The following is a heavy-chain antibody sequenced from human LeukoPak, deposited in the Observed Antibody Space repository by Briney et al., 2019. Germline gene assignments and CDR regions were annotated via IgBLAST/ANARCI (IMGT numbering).Heavy chain of an antibody. CDR2: IYYSGST. J-gene: IGHJ4*02. CDR3: AVTTVVTGGVY. CDR1: GGSISSGGYY. D-gene: IGHD4-23*01. V-gene: IGHV4-31*03. Sequence: SETLSLTCTVSGGSISSGGYYWSWIRQHPGKGLEWIGYIYYSGSTYHNPSLKSRVTISVDTSKNQFPLKLSSVTAADAAVYYCAVTTVVTGGVYWGQGTLVTVSS.